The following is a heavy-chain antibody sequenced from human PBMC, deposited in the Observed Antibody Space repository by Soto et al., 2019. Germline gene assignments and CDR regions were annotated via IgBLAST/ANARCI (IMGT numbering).Heavy chain of an antibody. CDR2: ISGSGGST. CDR3: AKGDSSSWYVGGDYYYYGMDV. CDR1: GFTFSSYA. V-gene: IGHV3-23*01. J-gene: IGHJ6*02. D-gene: IGHD6-13*01. Sequence: GGSLRLSCAPSGFTFSSYAMSWVRQAPGKGLEWVSAISGSGGSTYYADSVKGRFTISRDNAKNTLYLQMNSLRAEDTAVYYCAKGDSSSWYVGGDYYYYGMDVWGQGTTVTVSS.